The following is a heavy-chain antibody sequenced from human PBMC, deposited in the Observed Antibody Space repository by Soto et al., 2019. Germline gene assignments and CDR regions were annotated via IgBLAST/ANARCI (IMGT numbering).Heavy chain of an antibody. CDR1: GFSLSTSGVG. CDR2: IYWDDDK. CDR3: AHRGTRYCSSTSCYENWFDP. D-gene: IGHD2-2*01. Sequence: QITLKESGPTLVKPTQTLTLTCTFSGFSLSTSGVGVGWIRQPPGKALEWLALIYWDDDKRYSPSLKSRLTIPKDTSKNQVVLTMTNMDPVDTATYYCAHRGTRYCSSTSCYENWFDPWGQGTLVTVSS. J-gene: IGHJ5*02. V-gene: IGHV2-5*02.